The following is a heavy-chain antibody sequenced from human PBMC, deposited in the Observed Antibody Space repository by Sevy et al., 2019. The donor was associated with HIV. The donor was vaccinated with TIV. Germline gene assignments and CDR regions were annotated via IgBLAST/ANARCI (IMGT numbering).Heavy chain of an antibody. V-gene: IGHV1-8*01. CDR3: SRFRSTSYYHYYAMDV. J-gene: IGHJ6*02. CDR1: GYTFTTYD. D-gene: IGHD2-2*01. CDR2: MSANSGNT. Sequence: ASVKVSCRASGYTFTTYDINWVRQATGQGLEWMGWMSANSGNTGYAQRFQGRITMTRDTATRTAYMELSSLRAEDTAVYYCSRFRSTSYYHYYAMDVWGQGTTVTVSS.